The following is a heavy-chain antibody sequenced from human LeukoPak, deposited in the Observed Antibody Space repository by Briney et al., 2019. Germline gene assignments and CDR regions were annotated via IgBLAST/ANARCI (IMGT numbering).Heavy chain of an antibody. CDR3: ARDYQGGYGDKTVDY. D-gene: IGHD5-18*01. V-gene: IGHV4-4*07. J-gene: IGHJ4*02. Sequence: SETLSLTCTVPGDSISNYYWSWIRQPAGKGLEWIGRIYTTGSTNYNPSLKSRVTMSVDTSKNQFSLKLSSVPAADTAVYYCARDYQGGYGDKTVDYWGQGTLVTVSS. CDR2: IYTTGST. CDR1: GDSISNYY.